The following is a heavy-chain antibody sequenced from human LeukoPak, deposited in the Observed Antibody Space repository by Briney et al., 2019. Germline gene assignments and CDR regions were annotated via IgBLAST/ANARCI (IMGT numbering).Heavy chain of an antibody. D-gene: IGHD5-18*01. V-gene: IGHV4-34*01. CDR1: GGSFSGYY. CDR3: ARVSRGTAMVSN. Sequence: SETLSLTCAVYGGSFSGYYWSWIRQPPGKGLEGIGEINHSGSTNYNPSLKSRVTISVDTSNNQFSLKLSSVTAADTAVYYCARVSRGTAMVSNWGQGTLVTVSS. CDR2: INHSGST. J-gene: IGHJ4*02.